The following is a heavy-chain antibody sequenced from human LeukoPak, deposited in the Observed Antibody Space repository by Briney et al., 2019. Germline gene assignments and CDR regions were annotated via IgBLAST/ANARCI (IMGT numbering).Heavy chain of an antibody. V-gene: IGHV3-23*01. CDR1: GFTLSSHW. Sequence: GGSLRLSCAASGFTLSSHWMHWVRQPPGKGLEWVSAISGSGGSTYYADSVKGRFTISRDNSKNTLYLQMNSLRAEATAVYYCAKDLVRGSADYGDYKVTFDIWGQGTMVTVSS. CDR2: ISGSGGST. J-gene: IGHJ3*02. D-gene: IGHD4-17*01. CDR3: AKDLVRGSADYGDYKVTFDI.